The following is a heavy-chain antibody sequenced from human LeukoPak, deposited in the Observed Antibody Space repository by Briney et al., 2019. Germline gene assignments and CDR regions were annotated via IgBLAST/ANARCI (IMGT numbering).Heavy chain of an antibody. D-gene: IGHD6-6*01. J-gene: IGHJ3*02. CDR1: GGSFSGYY. Sequence: SEALSLTCAVYGGSFSGYYWSWIRQPPGKGLEWIGEINHSASTNYNPSLKSRVTISVDTSKNQFSLKLSSVTAADTAVYYCARASRIAARPGRWAFDIWGQGTMVTVSS. CDR2: INHSAST. V-gene: IGHV4-34*01. CDR3: ARASRIAARPGRWAFDI.